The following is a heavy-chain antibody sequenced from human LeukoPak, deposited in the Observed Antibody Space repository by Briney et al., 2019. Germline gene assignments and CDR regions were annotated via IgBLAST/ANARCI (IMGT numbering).Heavy chain of an antibody. Sequence: PSETLSPTCAVYGGSFSGYYWSWIRQPPGKGLEWIGEINHSGSINYNPSLKSRVTISVDTSKNQFSLKLSSVTAADTAVYYCARSPDIAARPLDYWGQGTLVTVSS. V-gene: IGHV4-34*01. CDR3: ARSPDIAARPLDY. CDR1: GGSFSGYY. D-gene: IGHD6-6*01. CDR2: INHSGSI. J-gene: IGHJ4*02.